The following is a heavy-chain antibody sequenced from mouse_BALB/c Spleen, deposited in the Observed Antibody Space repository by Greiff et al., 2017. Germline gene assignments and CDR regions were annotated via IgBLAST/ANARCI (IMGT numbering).Heavy chain of an antibody. CDR1: GDSITSGY. Sequence: EVMLVESGPSLVKPSQTLSLTCSVTGDSITSGYWNWIRKFPGNKLEYMGYISYSGSTYYNPSLKSRISITRDTSKNQYYLQLNSVTTEDTATYYCARSYYYGSSYDAMDYWGQGTSVTVSS. J-gene: IGHJ4*01. D-gene: IGHD1-1*01. CDR2: ISYSGST. V-gene: IGHV3-8*02. CDR3: ARSYYYGSSYDAMDY.